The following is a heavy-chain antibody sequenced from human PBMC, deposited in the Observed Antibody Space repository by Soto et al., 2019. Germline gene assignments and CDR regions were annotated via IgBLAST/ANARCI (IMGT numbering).Heavy chain of an antibody. CDR3: AIVAFLTPVTGAEIFDF. CDR1: GYSFTSYD. V-gene: IGHV1-8*01. CDR2: VNPNSGDT. D-gene: IGHD4-17*01. J-gene: IGHJ3*01. Sequence: VQLVQSGAEAKKPGASVKVSCKASGYSFTSYDMNWVRQAPGQGLEWMGWVNPNSGDTDYAQKFQDRVTMTTDTSIMTAYLDLSSLRSEDTAVFYCAIVAFLTPVTGAEIFDFWGQGTMVTGSS.